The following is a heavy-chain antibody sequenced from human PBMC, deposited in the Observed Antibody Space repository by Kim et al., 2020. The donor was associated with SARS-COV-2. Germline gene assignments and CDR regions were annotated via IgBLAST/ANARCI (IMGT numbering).Heavy chain of an antibody. V-gene: IGHV3-30-3*01. D-gene: IGHD3-10*01. CDR3: ASDPLSRLRGITYSWYGMDV. CDR1: GFTFSSCA. J-gene: IGHJ6*02. Sequence: GGSLRLSCAASGFTFSSCAMHWVRQAPGKGLEWVAVISYDGSNKTYADSVKGRFTISIDNAKNTLYLQMNSLRAEDTALYYYASDPLSRLRGITYSWYGMDVWGQGTTVTVSS. CDR2: ISYDGSNK.